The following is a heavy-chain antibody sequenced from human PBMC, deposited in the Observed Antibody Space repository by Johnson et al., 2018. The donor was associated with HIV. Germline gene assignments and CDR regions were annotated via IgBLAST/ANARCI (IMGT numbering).Heavy chain of an antibody. CDR1: GFTFDDYA. D-gene: IGHD5-24*01. V-gene: IGHV3-49*04. J-gene: IGHJ3*02. Sequence: VQVVESGGGVVRPGESLRLSCAASGFTFDDYAMSWVRQAPGKGLEWVGFIRSKAYGGTTEYAASVKGRFTIPRDESKSIAYLQMNSLKTEDTAVYYCTRDGRWILTNRAFDIWGQGTMVTVSS. CDR2: IRSKAYGGTT. CDR3: TRDGRWILTNRAFDI.